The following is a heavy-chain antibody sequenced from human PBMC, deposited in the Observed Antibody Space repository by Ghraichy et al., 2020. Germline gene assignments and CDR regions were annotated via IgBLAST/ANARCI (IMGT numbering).Heavy chain of an antibody. CDR1: GFTFSTYF. CDR3: ATATRGRTPNSW. CDR2: INADGSHM. V-gene: IGHV3-7*01. Sequence: GESLNISRAASGFTFSTYFMTWVRQAPGKGLEWVANINADGSHMYYVDSVRGRFTISRDNAENSLYLQMNSLRAEDTAVYYCATATRGRTPNSWWGQGTLVTVSS. J-gene: IGHJ4*02. D-gene: IGHD2-2*01.